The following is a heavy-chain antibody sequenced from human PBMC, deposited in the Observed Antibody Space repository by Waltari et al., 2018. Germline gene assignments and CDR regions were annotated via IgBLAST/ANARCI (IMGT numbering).Heavy chain of an antibody. CDR2: IRPDGRLT. V-gene: IGHV3-74*01. Sequence: EVQLVESGGDLLQPGGSLRLSCAASGITFSSSWMHWVRQTPGTGLEWVHQIRPDGRLTGYAASVSGRFTIARENAKSRLDLQMNSLRADDTAVYYCTRGITKAFDPWGQGTLVTVSS. J-gene: IGHJ5*02. CDR1: GITFSSSW. D-gene: IGHD1-20*01. CDR3: TRGITKAFDP.